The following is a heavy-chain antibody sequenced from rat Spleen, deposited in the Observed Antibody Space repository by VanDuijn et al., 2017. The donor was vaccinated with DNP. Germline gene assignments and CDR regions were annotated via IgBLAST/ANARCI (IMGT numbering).Heavy chain of an antibody. D-gene: IGHD1-1*01. CDR1: GFTFSNYW. V-gene: IGHV4-2*01. CDR3: VREDKGVNA. Sequence: EVQLVESGGGLVQPGRSLKLSCVASGFTFSNYWMGWVRQAPGKGLEWIGQINKDSSTINYIPSLKEKITISRDNVQNTLYLQMSKLGSEDTAIYYCVREDKGVNAWGQGVSVTVSS. CDR2: INKDSSTI. J-gene: IGHJ4*01.